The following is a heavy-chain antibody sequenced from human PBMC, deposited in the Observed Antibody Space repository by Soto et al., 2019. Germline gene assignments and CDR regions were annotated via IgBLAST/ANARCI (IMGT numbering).Heavy chain of an antibody. D-gene: IGHD2-15*01. CDR2: IYCDDDK. J-gene: IGHJ6*02. Sequence: QITLKESGPTLVKPTQTLTLTCTFSGFSLSTSGVGVAWIRQPPGTALEWLALIYCDDDKRYRPSLKTRLTSTNYTSKNQVVLTLTNMDSVDTATYYCAYLPCSGGSCYWFSYSGMDVWGQGTTVTVSS. CDR3: AYLPCSGGSCYWFSYSGMDV. V-gene: IGHV2-5*02. CDR1: GFSLSTSGVG.